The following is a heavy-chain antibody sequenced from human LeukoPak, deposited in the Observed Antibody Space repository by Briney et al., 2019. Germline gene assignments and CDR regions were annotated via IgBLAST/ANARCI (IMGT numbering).Heavy chain of an antibody. CDR1: GGSISSYY. Sequence: LETLSLTCTVSGGSISSYYRSWIRQPPGKGLEWIGYIYYSGSTNYNPSLKSRVTISVDTSKNQFSLKLSSVTAADTAVYYCARESQEKYYFDYWGQGTLVTVSS. V-gene: IGHV4-59*12. D-gene: IGHD5-24*01. CDR2: IYYSGST. J-gene: IGHJ4*02. CDR3: ARESQEKYYFDY.